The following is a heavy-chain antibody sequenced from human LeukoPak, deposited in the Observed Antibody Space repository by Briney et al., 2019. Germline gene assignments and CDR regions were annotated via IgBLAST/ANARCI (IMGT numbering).Heavy chain of an antibody. Sequence: GGSLRLSCAVSGFTFISYSMNWVRQAPGKGLEWVSSISSSSSYIYYADSVKGRFTISRDNAKNSLYLQMSSLRTEDTAFYYCAKGKGINYYDSSGYYNHFDYWGQGTLVTVSS. J-gene: IGHJ4*02. D-gene: IGHD3-22*01. CDR2: ISSSSSYI. V-gene: IGHV3-21*04. CDR3: AKGKGINYYDSSGYYNHFDY. CDR1: GFTFISYS.